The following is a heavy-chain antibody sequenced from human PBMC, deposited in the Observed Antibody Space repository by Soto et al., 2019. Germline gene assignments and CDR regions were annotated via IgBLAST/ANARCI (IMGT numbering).Heavy chain of an antibody. CDR1: GGSFSTYY. CDR3: ARASNKRGNSYGPDY. V-gene: IGHV4-34*01. D-gene: IGHD5-18*01. Sequence: QVQLQQWGAGLLKPSETLALTCAVYGGSFSTYYWTWIRQPPGKGLEWIGEINHSGSTNGHPSLKSRVTISVDTSKNQFSLKLSSVTAADTAVYYCARASNKRGNSYGPDYWGQGTLVTVSS. J-gene: IGHJ4*02. CDR2: INHSGST.